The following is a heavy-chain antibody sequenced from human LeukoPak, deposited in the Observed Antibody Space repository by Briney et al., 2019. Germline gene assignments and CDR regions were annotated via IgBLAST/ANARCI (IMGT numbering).Heavy chain of an antibody. CDR3: ARGPPTVPGSFDP. V-gene: IGHV1-69*13. J-gene: IGHJ5*02. CDR2: IIPIFGTA. CDR1: GGTFSSYA. D-gene: IGHD4-17*01. Sequence: SVKVSCKASGGTFSSYAISRVRQAPGQVLEWMGGIIPIFGTANYAQKFQGRVTITADESTSTAYIELSSLRSEDTAVYYCARGPPTVPGSFDPWGQGTLVTVSS.